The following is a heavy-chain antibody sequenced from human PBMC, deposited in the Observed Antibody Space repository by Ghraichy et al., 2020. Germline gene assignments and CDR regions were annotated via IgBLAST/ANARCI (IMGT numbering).Heavy chain of an antibody. Sequence: AGSLRLSCAASGFTFSTYAMHWVRQAPGKGLEYVAAITYNGVTTYYANSVKGRFTISRDNPKNTLYLQMGSLRAEDMAVYYCARALTYSYYMDVWGKGTTVTVSS. CDR2: ITYNGVTT. V-gene: IGHV3-64*01. J-gene: IGHJ6*03. CDR1: GFTFSTYA. CDR3: ARALTYSYYMDV. D-gene: IGHD3-16*02.